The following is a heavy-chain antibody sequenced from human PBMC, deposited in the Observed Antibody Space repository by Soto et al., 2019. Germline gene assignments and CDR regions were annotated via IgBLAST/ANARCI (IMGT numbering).Heavy chain of an antibody. J-gene: IGHJ4*02. V-gene: IGHV3-74*01. CDR3: ARDSSGSCDY. CDR2: VNGDGSST. CDR1: GFTFSNYW. Sequence: EVQLVESGGGLVQPGGSLRLSCAASGFTFSNYWMHWFRQAPGEGLVWVSRVNGDGSSTSYADSVKGRFTVSRDSAKSTLYLQMNSLRAEDTAVYYCARDSSGSCDYWGQGTLVTVPS.